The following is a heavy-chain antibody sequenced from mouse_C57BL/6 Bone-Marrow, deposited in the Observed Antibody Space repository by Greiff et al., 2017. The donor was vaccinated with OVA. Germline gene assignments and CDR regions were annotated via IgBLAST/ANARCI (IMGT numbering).Heavy chain of an antibody. CDR2: IDPANGNT. V-gene: IGHV14-3*01. D-gene: IGHD2-2*01. CDR3: ARSGGYVRTWFAY. Sequence: EVQLVESVAELVRPGASVKLSCTASGFNIKNTYMHWVKQRPEQGLEWIGRIDPANGNTKYAPKFQGKATITADTSSNTAYLQLSSLTSEDTAIYYCARSGGYVRTWFAYWGQGTLVTVSA. CDR1: GFNIKNTY. J-gene: IGHJ3*01.